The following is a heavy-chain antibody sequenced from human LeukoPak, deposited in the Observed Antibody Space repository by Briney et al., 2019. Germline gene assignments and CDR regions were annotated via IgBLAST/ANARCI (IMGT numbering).Heavy chain of an antibody. CDR2: IYYSGST. Sequence: SETLSLTCTVSGGSISSSSYYWGWIRQPPGKGLEWIGSIYYSGSTYCNPSLKSRVTISVDTSKNQFSLKLSSVTAADTAVYYCARIAAAGTGWVDYWGQGTLVTVSS. CDR1: GGSISSSSYY. D-gene: IGHD6-13*01. CDR3: ARIAAAGTGWVDY. V-gene: IGHV4-39*07. J-gene: IGHJ4*02.